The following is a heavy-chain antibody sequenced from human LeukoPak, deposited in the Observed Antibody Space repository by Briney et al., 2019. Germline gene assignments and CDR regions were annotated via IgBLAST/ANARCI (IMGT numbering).Heavy chain of an antibody. Sequence: GASVKVSCKASGYTFTSYYMHWVRQAPGQGLEWMGIINPSGGSTSYAQKFQGRVTITRDTPASTAYMEFSSLRSEDMAVYYCARGIWSATRASYYMDVWGKGTTVTVSS. J-gene: IGHJ6*03. CDR1: GYTFTSYY. D-gene: IGHD3-3*01. CDR3: ARGIWSATRASYYMDV. CDR2: INPSGGST. V-gene: IGHV1-46*01.